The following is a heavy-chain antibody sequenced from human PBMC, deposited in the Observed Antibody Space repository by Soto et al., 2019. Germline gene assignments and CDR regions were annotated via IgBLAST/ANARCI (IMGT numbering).Heavy chain of an antibody. CDR2: IYYSGST. D-gene: IGHD3-9*01. CDR1: GGSISSGDYY. CDR3: ARGAGLNYFDWLPQSGYFDY. V-gene: IGHV4-30-4*01. J-gene: IGHJ4*02. Sequence: PSETLSLTCTVSGGSISSGDYYWSWIRQPPGKGLEWIGYIYYSGSTYYNPSLKSRVTISVDTSKNQFSLKLSSVTAADTAVYYCARGAGLNYFDWLPQSGYFDYWGQGTLVTVSS.